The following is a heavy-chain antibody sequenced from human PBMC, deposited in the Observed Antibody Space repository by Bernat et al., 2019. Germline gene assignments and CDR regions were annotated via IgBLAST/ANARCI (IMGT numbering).Heavy chain of an antibody. D-gene: IGHD2-15*01. CDR3: ARVERADIVVVVAAPDY. Sequence: EVQLVESGGGLVQPGGSLRLSCAASGFTFSSYEMNWVRQAPGKGLEWVSYISSSGSTIYYADSVKGRFTISRDNAKNSLYLQINSLRAEDTAVYYCARVERADIVVVVAAPDYWGQGTLVTVSS. J-gene: IGHJ4*02. CDR2: ISSSGSTI. V-gene: IGHV3-48*03. CDR1: GFTFSSYE.